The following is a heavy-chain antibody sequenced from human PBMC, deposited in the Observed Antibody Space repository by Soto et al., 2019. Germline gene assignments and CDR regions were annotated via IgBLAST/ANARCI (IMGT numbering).Heavy chain of an antibody. D-gene: IGHD6-13*01. CDR1: GFTFSSND. V-gene: IGHV3-13*04. J-gene: IGHJ4*02. Sequence: EVQLVESGGGLVQPGGSLRLSCAASGFTFSSNDMHWVRQATGKGLEWVSAIGTAGDTDYTCSVKGRFTISRETAKNSLYLQMNSLRAGDTGVYYCARFAVGQLYDYWGQGTLVTVSS. CDR3: ARFAVGQLYDY. CDR2: IGTAGDT.